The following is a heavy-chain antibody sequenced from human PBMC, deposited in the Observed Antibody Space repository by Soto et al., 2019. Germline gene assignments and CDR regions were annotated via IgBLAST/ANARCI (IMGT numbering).Heavy chain of an antibody. J-gene: IGHJ3*02. V-gene: IGHV1-2*02. CDR2: INPNSGGT. D-gene: IGHD2-2*01. CDR3: ARDGADIVVVGGAFDI. Sequence: GASVKVSCKASGYTFTGYYMHWVRQAPGQGLEWMGWINPNSGGTNYAQKFQGRVTMTRDTSISTAYMELSRLRSDDTAVYYCARDGADIVVVGGAFDIWGQGTMVTVSS. CDR1: GYTFTGYY.